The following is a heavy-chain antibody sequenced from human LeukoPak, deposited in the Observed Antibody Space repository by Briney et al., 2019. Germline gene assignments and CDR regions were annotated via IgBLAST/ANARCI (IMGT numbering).Heavy chain of an antibody. V-gene: IGHV4-38-2*01. CDR3: ARQYYDFWSGYLHYFDY. CDR1: GYSISSGYY. D-gene: IGHD3-3*01. Sequence: PSETLSLTCAVSGYSISSGYYWGWIRQPPGKGLEWIGCIYHSGSTYYNPSLKSRVTISVDTSKNQFSLKLSSVTAADTAVYYCARQYYDFWSGYLHYFDYWGQGTLVTVSS. CDR2: IYHSGST. J-gene: IGHJ4*02.